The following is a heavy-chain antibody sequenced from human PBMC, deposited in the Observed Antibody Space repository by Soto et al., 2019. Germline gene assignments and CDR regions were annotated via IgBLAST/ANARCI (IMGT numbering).Heavy chain of an antibody. V-gene: IGHV1-18*01. CDR2: ISAYNGNT. CDR1: GYTFTSYG. CDR3: ARLDYGDYEGWYFDL. D-gene: IGHD4-17*01. J-gene: IGHJ2*01. Sequence: ASVKVSCKASGYTFTSYGISWVRQAPGQGLEWMGWISAYNGNTNYAQKLQGRVTMTTDTSTSTAYMELRSLRSDDTAVYYCARLDYGDYEGWYFDLWGRGTLVTVSS.